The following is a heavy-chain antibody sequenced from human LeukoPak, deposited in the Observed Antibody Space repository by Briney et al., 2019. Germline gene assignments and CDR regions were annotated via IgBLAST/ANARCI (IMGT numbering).Heavy chain of an antibody. J-gene: IGHJ4*02. D-gene: IGHD3-22*01. V-gene: IGHV3-11*01. CDR1: GFTFSDYY. Sequence: GGSLRLSCAASGFTFSDYYMSWIRQAPGKGLEWGSYISSSGSTIYYADSVKGRFTISRDNAKNSLYLQMNSLRAEDTAVYYCARDPSPSGYYGGYFDYWGQGTLVTVSS. CDR2: ISSSGSTI. CDR3: ARDPSPSGYYGGYFDY.